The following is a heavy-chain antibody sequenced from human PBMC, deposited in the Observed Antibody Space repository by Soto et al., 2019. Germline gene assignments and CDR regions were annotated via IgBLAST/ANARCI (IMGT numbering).Heavy chain of an antibody. CDR2: INIGGDTT. J-gene: IGHJ6*02. CDR3: AKLLVTQMPYYYYGLDV. CDR1: GFTFSNYA. Sequence: EVQLLESGGGLVQPGGSLRLSCGVSGFTFSNYAMSWVRQAPGKGLEWVSAINIGGDTTYYADSVKGRFTMSRDNSKNTLYLQMNSLRAEDTAVYYCAKLLVTQMPYYYYGLDVWGRGTTVTVSS. D-gene: IGHD2-21*02. V-gene: IGHV3-23*01.